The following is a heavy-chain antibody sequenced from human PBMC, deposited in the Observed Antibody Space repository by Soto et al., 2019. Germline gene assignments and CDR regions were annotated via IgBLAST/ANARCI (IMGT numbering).Heavy chain of an antibody. CDR2: IYPGDSDT. CDR1: GYSFTSYW. J-gene: IGHJ3*02. CDR3: ERIGRGYCSSTRCYEHAFDI. Sequence: GESLKISCKGSGYSFTSYWIGWVRQMPGKGLEWLGIIYPGDSDTRYSPSFQGQVTISDDKSISTAYLQWSSLKASDTAMYYCERIGRGYCSSTRCYEHAFDIWGQGTKVTLS. V-gene: IGHV5-51*01. D-gene: IGHD2-2*03.